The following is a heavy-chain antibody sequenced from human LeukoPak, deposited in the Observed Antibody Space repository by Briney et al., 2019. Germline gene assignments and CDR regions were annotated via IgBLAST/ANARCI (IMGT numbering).Heavy chain of an antibody. J-gene: IGHJ1*01. CDR3: ARVDYYDSSGYYYP. Sequence: GGSLRLSCAASGFTFSSYAMHWVRQAPGKGLEWVAVIPYDGSNKYYADSVKGRFTISRDNSKNTLYLQMNSLRAEDTAVYYCARVDYYDSSGYYYPWGQGTLVTVSS. CDR2: IPYDGSNK. CDR1: GFTFSSYA. D-gene: IGHD3-22*01. V-gene: IGHV3-30-3*01.